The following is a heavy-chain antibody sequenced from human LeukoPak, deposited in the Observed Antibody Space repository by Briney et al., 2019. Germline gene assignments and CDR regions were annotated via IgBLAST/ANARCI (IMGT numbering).Heavy chain of an antibody. D-gene: IGHD6-19*01. Sequence: GGSLRLSCAASGFTFNSYSMNWVRQAPGKGLEWVSSISSSSSYIYYADSVKGRFTISRDNAKNSLYLQMNSLRAEDTAVYYCASRTGGWGPAWDVWGQGTTVTVSS. CDR2: ISSSSSYI. CDR3: ASRTGGWGPAWDV. CDR1: GFTFNSYS. V-gene: IGHV3-21*01. J-gene: IGHJ6*02.